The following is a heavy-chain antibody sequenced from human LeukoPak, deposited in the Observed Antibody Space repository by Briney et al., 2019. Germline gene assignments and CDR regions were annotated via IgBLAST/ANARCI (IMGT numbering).Heavy chain of an antibody. D-gene: IGHD3-22*01. CDR1: GYRFTTYW. CDR3: ARRDLYDTSGYGGNTFDV. Sequence: GESLKISCKASGYRFTTYWIGWVRQMPGKGLEWMGIIDPHDSDTRYRPAFEGQVTISAAKSINTAYLQWSSLKASDTAIYFCARRDLYDTSGYGGNTFDVWGQGTMVSVSS. CDR2: IDPHDSDT. J-gene: IGHJ3*01. V-gene: IGHV5-51*01.